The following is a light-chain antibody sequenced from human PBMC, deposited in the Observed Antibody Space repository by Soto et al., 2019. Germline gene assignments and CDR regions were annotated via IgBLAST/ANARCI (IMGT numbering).Light chain of an antibody. V-gene: IGLV2-14*03. CDR3: SSYTRSTTVL. J-gene: IGLJ3*02. CDR1: NNVVGAYNY. Sequence: QSALTQPASVSGSPGQSITISCTGTNNVVGAYNYVSWYQQHPGKAPKTMIYDVSNRPSGVSNRFSGSKSGNTASLTISGLQAEDEADYSCSSYTRSTTVLFGGGTKVPVL. CDR2: DVS.